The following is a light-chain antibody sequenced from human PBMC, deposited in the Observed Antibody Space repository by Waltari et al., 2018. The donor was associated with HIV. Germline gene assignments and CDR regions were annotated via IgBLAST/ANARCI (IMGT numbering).Light chain of an antibody. V-gene: IGKV3-15*01. CDR3: QQYNNWPLT. Sequence: EIVMTQSPASLSVSPGERATLSCRSSQNVIKNLAWYQQKPGQGSRLLIYGASTRATGIPARFSGSGSGTDFTLTISSLQSEDFAVYFCQQYNNWPLTFGGWTKVEI. CDR2: GAS. J-gene: IGKJ4*01. CDR1: QNVIKN.